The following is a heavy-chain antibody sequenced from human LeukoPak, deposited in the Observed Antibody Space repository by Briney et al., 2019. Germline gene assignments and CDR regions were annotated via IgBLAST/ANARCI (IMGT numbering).Heavy chain of an antibody. Sequence: GGSLRLSCTVSGFTVSSNSMSWVRQAPGKGLEWVSFIYSDNTHYSDSVKGRFTISRDNSKNTLYLQMNSLRAEDTAVYYCAKDRRDIVVVPAAMSGYFQHWGQGTLVTVSS. CDR3: AKDRRDIVVVPAAMSGYFQH. D-gene: IGHD2-2*01. CDR2: IYSDNT. V-gene: IGHV3-53*01. J-gene: IGHJ1*01. CDR1: GFTVSSNS.